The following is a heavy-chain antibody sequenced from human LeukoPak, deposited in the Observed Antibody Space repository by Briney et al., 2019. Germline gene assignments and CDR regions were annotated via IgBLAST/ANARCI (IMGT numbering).Heavy chain of an antibody. Sequence: GGSLRLSCAASGFILSNHWMTWVRQAPGKGPEWVANMNKDGSEKYYVDSVKGRFTISRDNAKNSLYLQMNSLRAEDTAVYYCARLDYYDSRGYYSHVQLDYWGQGTLVTVSS. D-gene: IGHD3-22*01. CDR2: MNKDGSEK. V-gene: IGHV3-7*01. J-gene: IGHJ4*02. CDR1: GFILSNHW. CDR3: ARLDYYDSRGYYSHVQLDY.